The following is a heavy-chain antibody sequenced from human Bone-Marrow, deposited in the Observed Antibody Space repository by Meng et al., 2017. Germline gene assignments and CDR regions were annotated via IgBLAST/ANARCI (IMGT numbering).Heavy chain of an antibody. D-gene: IGHD6-13*01. V-gene: IGHV1-8*01. CDR2: MNPNSGNT. J-gene: IGHJ5*02. CDR3: ARAPYSSKDWFDP. Sequence: CGGGGKKPWAAGKVSCKASGYTFTSYDINWVRQATGQGLEWMGWMNPNSGNTGYAQKFQGRVTMTRNTSISTAYMELSSLRSEDTAVYYCARAPYSSKDWFDPWGQGTLVTVSS. CDR1: GYTFTSYD.